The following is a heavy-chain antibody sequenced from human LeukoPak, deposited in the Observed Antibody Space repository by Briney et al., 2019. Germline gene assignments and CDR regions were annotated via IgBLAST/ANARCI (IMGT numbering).Heavy chain of an antibody. J-gene: IGHJ5*02. Sequence: ASVKVSCKASGYTFTGYYMHGVRQAPGQGLEWMGWINPSSGGTNYAQKFQGRVTMTRDTSISTAYMELSRLRSDDTAVYYCARDTAMVTYWFDPWGQGTLVTVSS. CDR1: GYTFTGYY. D-gene: IGHD5-18*01. CDR2: INPSSGGT. CDR3: ARDTAMVTYWFDP. V-gene: IGHV1-2*02.